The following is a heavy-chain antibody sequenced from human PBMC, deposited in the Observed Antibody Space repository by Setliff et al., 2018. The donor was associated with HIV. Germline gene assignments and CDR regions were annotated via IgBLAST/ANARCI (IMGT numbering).Heavy chain of an antibody. Sequence: GGSLRLSCAASGFSFRNAWMSWVRQAPGKGLEWISFIGGHGSIIHYADSVKGRFTISRDNAKNSVYLQMHSLRVEDTAVYYCAAVPWGHSSLIIDHWGQGTPVTVSS. CDR2: IGGHGSII. CDR3: AAVPWGHSSLIIDH. CDR1: GFSFRNAW. J-gene: IGHJ4*02. D-gene: IGHD3-16*01. V-gene: IGHV3-11*04.